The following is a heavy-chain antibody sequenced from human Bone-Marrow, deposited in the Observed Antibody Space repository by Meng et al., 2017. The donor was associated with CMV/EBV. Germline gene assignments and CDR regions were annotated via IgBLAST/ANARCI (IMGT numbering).Heavy chain of an antibody. J-gene: IGHJ6*02. Sequence: GGSLRLSCAASGFTFSSYWMSWVRQAPGKGLEWVANIKQDGSEKYYVDSVKGRFTISRDNAKNSLYLQMNSLRAEDTAAYYCARVVPAAMYYYYYGMDVWGQGTTVTVSS. CDR1: GFTFSSYW. D-gene: IGHD2-2*01. CDR3: ARVVPAAMYYYYYGMDV. V-gene: IGHV3-7*01. CDR2: IKQDGSEK.